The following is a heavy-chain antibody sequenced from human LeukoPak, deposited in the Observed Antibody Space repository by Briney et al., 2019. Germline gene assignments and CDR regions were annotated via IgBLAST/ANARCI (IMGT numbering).Heavy chain of an antibody. Sequence: SSETLSLTCAVYGGSFGGYYWSWIRQPPGKGLEWIGEINHSGSTNYNPSLKSRVTISVDTSKNQFSLKLRSMTAADTAVYYCAKVEQTRDYYYYYMDVWGKGTTVTVSS. CDR1: GGSFGGYY. CDR2: INHSGST. CDR3: AKVEQTRDYYYYYMDV. V-gene: IGHV4-34*01. J-gene: IGHJ6*03. D-gene: IGHD5-24*01.